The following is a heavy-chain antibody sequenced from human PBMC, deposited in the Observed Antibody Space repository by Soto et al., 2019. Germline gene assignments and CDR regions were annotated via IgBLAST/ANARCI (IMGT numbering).Heavy chain of an antibody. D-gene: IGHD1-26*01. CDR2: IYYSGST. J-gene: IGHJ6*02. CDR1: GGSISSYY. Sequence: QVQLQESGPGLVKPSETLSLTCTVSGGSISSYYWSWIRQPPGKGLEWIGYIYYSGSTNYNPSLKSRVTISVDTSKNQFSLKRSSVTAADTAVYYCASNRYSGSYLGLYYYGMDVWGQGTTVTVSS. CDR3: ASNRYSGSYLGLYYYGMDV. V-gene: IGHV4-59*01.